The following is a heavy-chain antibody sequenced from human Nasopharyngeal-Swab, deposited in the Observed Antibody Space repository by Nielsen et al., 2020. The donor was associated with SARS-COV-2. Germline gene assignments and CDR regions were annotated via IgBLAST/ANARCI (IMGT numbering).Heavy chain of an antibody. J-gene: IGHJ4*02. CDR3: AKASIVGATDFDY. CDR2: ISYDGSNK. D-gene: IGHD1-26*01. Sequence: GESLKISCAASGFTFSSYGMHWVRQAPGKGLEWVAVISYDGSNKYYADSVKGRFTISRDNSKNTLYLQMNSLRAEDTAVYHCAKASIVGATDFDYWGQGTLVTVSS. CDR1: GFTFSSYG. V-gene: IGHV3-30*18.